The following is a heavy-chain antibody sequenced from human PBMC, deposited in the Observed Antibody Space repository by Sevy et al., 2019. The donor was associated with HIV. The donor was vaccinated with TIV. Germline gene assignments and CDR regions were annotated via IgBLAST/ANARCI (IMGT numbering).Heavy chain of an antibody. V-gene: IGHV3-7*01. CDR3: VRAVAADGSF. D-gene: IGHD6-13*01. CDR1: GFSLNTYW. Sequence: GGSLRLSCAASGFSLNTYWMSWVRQAPGKGLEGVANIKQDGRVTYYVDSVKGRFTISRDNARNFLFLQMNSLRAEDTARYYCVRAVAADGSFWGQGTLVTVSS. CDR2: IKQDGRVT. J-gene: IGHJ4*02.